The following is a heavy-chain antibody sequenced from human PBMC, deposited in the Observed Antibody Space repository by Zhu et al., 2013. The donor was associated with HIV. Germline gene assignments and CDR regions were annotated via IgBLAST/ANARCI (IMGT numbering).Heavy chain of an antibody. CDR1: EYTFTGYY. CDR3: AREGVKQFVPAFDI. D-gene: IGHD6-6*01. J-gene: IGHJ3*02. V-gene: IGHV1-2*02. Sequence: QVQLVQSGAEVKKPGASVKVSCKAFEYTFTGYYIHWVRQAPGQGLEWMGWINPNSGGTKYAQKFQGRVTMTRDTSISTAYMDLSRLRSDDTAVYYCAREGVKQFVPAFDIWAKGNGHRLF. CDR2: INPNSGGT.